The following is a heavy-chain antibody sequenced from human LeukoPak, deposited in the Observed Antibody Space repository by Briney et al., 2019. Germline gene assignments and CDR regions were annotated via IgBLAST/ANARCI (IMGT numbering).Heavy chain of an antibody. V-gene: IGHV4-4*07. CDR3: AYLTMVRGVPFDY. Sequence: SETLSLTRTVSGGSISSYYWSWVRQPAGKGLEWIGRIYTSGSTNYNPSLKSRVTMSVDTSENQFSLKLSSVTAADTAVYYCAYLTMVRGVPFDYWGQGTLVTVSS. J-gene: IGHJ4*02. CDR2: IYTSGST. D-gene: IGHD3-10*01. CDR1: GGSISSYY.